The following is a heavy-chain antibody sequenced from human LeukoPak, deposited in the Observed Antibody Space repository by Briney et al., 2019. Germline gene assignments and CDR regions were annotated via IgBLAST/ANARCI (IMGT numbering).Heavy chain of an antibody. D-gene: IGHD6-6*01. CDR3: GRLYSSSSFNDY. V-gene: IGHV3-66*01. CDR1: GFTVSSNY. CDR2: IYTGGSK. J-gene: IGHJ4*02. Sequence: GGSLRLSCAASGFTVSSNYMSWVRQAPGKGLQWVSVIYTGGSKYYVDSVKGRFTISRDSSNNTLYLQMNSLRAEDTAVYYCGRLYSSSSFNDYWGQGTLVTVSS.